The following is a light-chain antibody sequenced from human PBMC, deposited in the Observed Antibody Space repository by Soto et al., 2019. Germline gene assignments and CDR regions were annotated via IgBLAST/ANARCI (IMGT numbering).Light chain of an antibody. CDR2: GNT. CDR3: QSHDTRLSGHLV. V-gene: IGLV1-40*01. CDR1: SSNIGAGYD. Sequence: QSVLTQPPSVSGAPGQRVTISCTGSSSNIGAGYDVHWYQQLPGTAPKLLIYGNTIRPSGVPDRFSGSKSGTSASLAITGLQAEDEADDYCQSHDTRLSGHLVVGGGTKLTVL. J-gene: IGLJ2*01.